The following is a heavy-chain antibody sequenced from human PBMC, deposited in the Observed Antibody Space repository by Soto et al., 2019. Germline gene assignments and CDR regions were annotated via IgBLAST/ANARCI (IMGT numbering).Heavy chain of an antibody. CDR1: GFTFSSYA. V-gene: IGHV3-23*01. Sequence: GGFLRLSCAASGFTFSSYAMSWVRQAPGKGLEWVSAISGSGGSTYYADSVKGRFTISRDNSKNTLYLQMNSLRAEDTAVYYCAKLMVRGVALFDYWGQGTLVTVSS. CDR3: AKLMVRGVALFDY. CDR2: ISGSGGST. J-gene: IGHJ4*02. D-gene: IGHD3-10*01.